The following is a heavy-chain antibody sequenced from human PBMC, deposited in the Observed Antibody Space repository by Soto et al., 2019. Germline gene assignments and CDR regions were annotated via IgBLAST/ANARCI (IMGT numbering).Heavy chain of an antibody. CDR2: ISATGVKT. J-gene: IGHJ4*02. V-gene: IGHV3-23*01. CDR1: GFTFSDYA. Sequence: EVQVLESRGGLVQPGGSLRLSCAASGFTFSDYAMNWVRQAPGKGLEWVSGISATGVKTYSADSVKGRFTISRDNSKDTVYLEMNSLRAEDTAVYYCTKSRSAMIYYFDFWGLGALVTVSS. D-gene: IGHD3-22*01. CDR3: TKSRSAMIYYFDF.